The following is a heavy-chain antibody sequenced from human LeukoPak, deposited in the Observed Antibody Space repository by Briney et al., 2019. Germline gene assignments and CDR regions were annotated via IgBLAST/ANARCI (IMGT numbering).Heavy chain of an antibody. CDR2: IYYSGST. D-gene: IGHD2-2*01. V-gene: IGHV4-39*01. CDR1: GGSISSSSYY. CDR3: ARPFQLLTYFDN. Sequence: SETLSLTCTVSGGSISSSSYYWGWIRQPPGKGLEWIGSIYYSGSTYYNPSLKSRVTISVDTSKNQFSLKLSSVTAADTAVYYCARPFQLLTYFDNWGRGTLVTVSS. J-gene: IGHJ4*02.